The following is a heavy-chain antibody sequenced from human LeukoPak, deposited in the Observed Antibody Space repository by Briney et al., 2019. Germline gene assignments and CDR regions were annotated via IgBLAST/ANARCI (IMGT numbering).Heavy chain of an antibody. CDR2: ISYDGSNK. J-gene: IGHJ4*02. CDR3: AVVTAIGDFDY. CDR1: GFTFSSYA. D-gene: IGHD2-21*02. Sequence: GGSLRLSCAASGFTFSSYAMHWVRQAPGKGLEWVAVISYDGSNKYYADSVEGRFTISRDNSKNTLYLQMNSLRAEDTAVYYCAVVTAIGDFDYWGQGTLVTVSS. V-gene: IGHV3-30*04.